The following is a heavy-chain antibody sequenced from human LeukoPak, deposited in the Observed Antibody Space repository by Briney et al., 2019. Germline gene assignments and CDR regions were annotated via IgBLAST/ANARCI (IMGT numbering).Heavy chain of an antibody. CDR2: INHSGST. Sequence: SETLSLTCAVYGGSSSGYYWSWIRQPPGKGLEWIREINHSGSTNYNPSLKSRVTISVDTSKNQFSLKLSSVTAADTAVYYCARDSLAYGSGSYYKVSWFDPWGQGTLVTVSS. CDR1: GGSSSGYY. CDR3: ARDSLAYGSGSYYKVSWFDP. J-gene: IGHJ5*02. D-gene: IGHD3-10*01. V-gene: IGHV4-34*01.